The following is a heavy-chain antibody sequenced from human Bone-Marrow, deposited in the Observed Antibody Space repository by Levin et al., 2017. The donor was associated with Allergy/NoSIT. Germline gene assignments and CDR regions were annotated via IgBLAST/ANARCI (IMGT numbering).Heavy chain of an antibody. CDR1: GFTFSSYA. Sequence: PGESLKISCAASGFTFSSYAMSWVRQAPGKGLEWVSAISGSGGSTYYADSVKGRFTISRDNSKNTLYLQMNSLRAEDTAVYYCAKGRFGDFDWLWYFDSWGQGTVVTVSS. D-gene: IGHD3-9*01. CDR2: ISGSGGST. V-gene: IGHV3-23*01. CDR3: AKGRFGDFDWLWYFDS. J-gene: IGHJ4*02.